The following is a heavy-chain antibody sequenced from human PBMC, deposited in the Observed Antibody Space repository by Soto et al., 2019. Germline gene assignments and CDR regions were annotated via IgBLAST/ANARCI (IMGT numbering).Heavy chain of an antibody. V-gene: IGHV3-15*01. CDR1: GISFTTAW. CDR3: STQQFFDASGFSFDQ. D-gene: IGHD3-22*01. Sequence: PGGSLRLSCVGSGISFTTAWMNWVRQAPGKGLEWVGRIKSKTDGETVDYAAPVRGRFIISRDDSKNTVYLSVSGPKTEDTAIYYCSTQQFFDASGFSFDQWGQGNLVTVSS. J-gene: IGHJ4*02. CDR2: IKSKTDGETV.